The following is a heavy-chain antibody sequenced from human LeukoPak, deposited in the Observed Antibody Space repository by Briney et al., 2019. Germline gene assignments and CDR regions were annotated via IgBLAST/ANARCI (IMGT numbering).Heavy chain of an antibody. CDR1: GFTFSSYA. Sequence: GGSLRLSCAASGFTFSSYAMHWVRQAPGKGLEWVAVISYDGSNKYYADSVKGRFTISRDNSKNTLYLQMNSLRAEDTAVYYCARASSVTTNYYYYGMDVWGQGTLVTVSS. CDR2: ISYDGSNK. CDR3: ARASSVTTNYYYYGMDV. J-gene: IGHJ6*02. V-gene: IGHV3-30-3*01. D-gene: IGHD4-17*01.